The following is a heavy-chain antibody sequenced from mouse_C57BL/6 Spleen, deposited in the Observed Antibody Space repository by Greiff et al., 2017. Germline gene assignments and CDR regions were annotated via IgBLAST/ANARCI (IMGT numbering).Heavy chain of an antibody. CDR3: ARGGIYYGNYVVWFDY. CDR2: ISDGGSYT. Sequence: EVKLVESGGGLVKPGGSLKLSCAASGFTFSSYAMSWVRQTPEKRLEWVATISDGGSYTYYPDNVKGRFTISRDNAKNNLYLQRSHLKSEDTAMYYCARGGIYYGNYVVWFDYWGQGTTLTVSS. V-gene: IGHV5-4*03. J-gene: IGHJ2*01. D-gene: IGHD2-1*01. CDR1: GFTFSSYA.